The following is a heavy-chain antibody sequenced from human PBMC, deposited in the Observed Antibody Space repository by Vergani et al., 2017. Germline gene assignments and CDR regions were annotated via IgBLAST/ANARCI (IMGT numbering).Heavy chain of an antibody. Sequence: QVQLQESGPGLVKPSETLSLTCTVSGGSIKSRSYYWGWIRQSPGKGLEWIGSIYDNGNTYYNPSLKSRVAISVDTSKNQVSLNLGSVTAADTAVYYCARNRAIELAGRMHYYYAIDVWGQGTTVTVSS. CDR1: GGSIKSRSYY. V-gene: IGHV4-39*01. D-gene: IGHD5-24*01. J-gene: IGHJ6*02. CDR3: ARNRAIELAGRMHYYYAIDV. CDR2: IYDNGNT.